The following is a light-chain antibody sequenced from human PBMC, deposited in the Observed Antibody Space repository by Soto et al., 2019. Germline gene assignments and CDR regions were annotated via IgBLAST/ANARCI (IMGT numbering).Light chain of an antibody. J-gene: IGLJ3*02. CDR1: SSNIGDNY. CDR3: GAWDSSLSAGV. CDR2: DTD. V-gene: IGLV1-51*01. Sequence: QSALTQPPSVSAAPGQKVTISCSGSSSNIGDNYVSWYQQLPGTAPKLLIYDTDDRPSGIPDRFSGSKSGTSATLGITGLQTGDEADYYCGAWDSSLSAGVFGGGTKLTVL.